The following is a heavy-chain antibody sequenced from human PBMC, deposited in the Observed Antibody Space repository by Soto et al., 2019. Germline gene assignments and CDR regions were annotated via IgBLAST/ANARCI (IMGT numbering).Heavy chain of an antibody. CDR2: IKSKVDGETT. V-gene: IGHV3-15*07. CDR3: AADVPSQGRGEFDY. Sequence: EVQLVESGGGLVKSGGSLRVSCAASGFTFSSAWMTWVRQAPGKGLEWVGRIKSKVDGETTDYAAPVKGRLTISRDDSESTLYLQMNSLKSEDTALYYCAADVPSQGRGEFDYWGQGILVTVSS. J-gene: IGHJ4*02. CDR1: GFTFSSAW.